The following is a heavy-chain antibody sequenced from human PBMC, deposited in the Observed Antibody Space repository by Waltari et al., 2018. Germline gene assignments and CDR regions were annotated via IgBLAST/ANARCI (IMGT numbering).Heavy chain of an antibody. J-gene: IGHJ5*02. CDR1: GFTVSCNS. D-gene: IGHD3-10*01. V-gene: IGHV3-53*01. CDR3: ARGGGVLLWFAN. Sequence: EVQLVESGGGLIQPGGSLRPSCAASGFTVSCNSMTWVRQAPGKGLVWVTINYSGGTTDYADSVKGRFTISRDNSKNTLYLQMNSLRADDTAVYYCARGGGVLLWFANWGQGTLVTVSS. CDR2: NYSGGTT.